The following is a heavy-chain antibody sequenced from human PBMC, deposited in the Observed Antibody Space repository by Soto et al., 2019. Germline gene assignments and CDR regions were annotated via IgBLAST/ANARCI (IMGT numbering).Heavy chain of an antibody. J-gene: IGHJ4*02. CDR3: ARSSGWGIDY. D-gene: IGHD6-19*01. CDR2: ISYDASNK. CDR1: GFTFSSYA. Sequence: QVQLVESGGTVVQPGRSLRLSCAASGFTFSSYALHWVRQAPGKGLEWVTLISYDASNKYYGNSVKGRFTISRENSKNTLYLQMDSLSAEDTAVYYCARSSGWGIDYWGQGTLVTVSS. V-gene: IGHV3-30*03.